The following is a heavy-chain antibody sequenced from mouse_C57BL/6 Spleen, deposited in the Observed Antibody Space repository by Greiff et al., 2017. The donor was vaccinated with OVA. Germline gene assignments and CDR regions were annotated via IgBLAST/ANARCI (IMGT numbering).Heavy chain of an antibody. D-gene: IGHD1-1*01. CDR1: GFTFSDYG. CDR3: ARNYYGSSRYFDV. CDR2: SSSGSSTI. J-gene: IGHJ1*03. Sequence: EVKLVESGGGLVKPGGSLKLSCAASGFTFSDYGMHWVRQAPEKGLEWVAYSSSGSSTIYYADTVKGRFTISRDNAKNTLFLQMTSLRSEDTAMYDCARNYYGSSRYFDVWGTGTTVTVSS. V-gene: IGHV5-17*01.